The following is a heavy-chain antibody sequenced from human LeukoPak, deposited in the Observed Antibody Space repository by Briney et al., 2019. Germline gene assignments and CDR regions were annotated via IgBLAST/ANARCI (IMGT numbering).Heavy chain of an antibody. CDR1: GYTFTSYC. V-gene: IGHV1-18*01. Sequence: ASVKVSCKASGYTFTSYCISWVRQAPGQGLEWMGWINAYNGNTNYAQKLQGRVTMTTDTSTRTAYMELRSPRSDDPAVYYCASTDTAMPRYYYYYGMDVWGQGTTVTLSS. J-gene: IGHJ6*01. CDR2: INAYNGNT. CDR3: ASTDTAMPRYYYYYGMDV. D-gene: IGHD5-18*01.